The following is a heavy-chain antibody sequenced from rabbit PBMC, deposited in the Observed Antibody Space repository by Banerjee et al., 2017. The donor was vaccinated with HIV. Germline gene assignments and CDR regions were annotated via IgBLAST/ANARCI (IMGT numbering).Heavy chain of an antibody. J-gene: IGHJ4*01. CDR1: GFSFSSSYY. D-gene: IGHD6-1*01. Sequence: QEQLVESGGGLVQPEGSLTLTCTASGFSFSSSYYMCWVRQAPGKGLEWIGCIYTGNSGKTYYASWAKGRFTLSKTSSTTVTLQMTSLTAADTATYFCARDYHDDATYGDAMDLWGPGTLVTDS. CDR2: IYTGNSGKT. CDR3: ARDYHDDATYGDAMDL. V-gene: IGHV1S45*01.